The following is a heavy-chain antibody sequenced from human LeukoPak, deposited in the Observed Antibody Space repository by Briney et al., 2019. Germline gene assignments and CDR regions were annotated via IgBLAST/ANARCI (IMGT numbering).Heavy chain of an antibody. CDR2: ISAYNGNT. CDR1: GYTFTSYG. D-gene: IGHD3-9*01. Sequence: ASVKVSCKASGYTFTSYGISWVRQAPGQGLEWMGWISAYNGNTNYAQKLQGRVTMTTDTSTSTAYMELRSLRSDDTAVYYCARDCGRYFDWLSQYYFDYWGQGTLVTVSS. CDR3: ARDCGRYFDWLSQYYFDY. J-gene: IGHJ4*02. V-gene: IGHV1-18*01.